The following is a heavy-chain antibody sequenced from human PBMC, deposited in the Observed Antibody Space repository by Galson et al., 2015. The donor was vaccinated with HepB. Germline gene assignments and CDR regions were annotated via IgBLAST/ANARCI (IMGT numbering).Heavy chain of an antibody. CDR1: GYTLTELS. V-gene: IGHV1-24*01. D-gene: IGHD4-17*01. Sequence: SVKVSCKVSGYTLTELSMHWVRQAPGKGLEWMGGFDPEDGETIYAQKFQGRVTMTEDTSTDTAYMELSSLRSEDTAVYYCAIDYGDSRRVRAFDIWGQGTMVTVSS. CDR3: AIDYGDSRRVRAFDI. CDR2: FDPEDGET. J-gene: IGHJ3*02.